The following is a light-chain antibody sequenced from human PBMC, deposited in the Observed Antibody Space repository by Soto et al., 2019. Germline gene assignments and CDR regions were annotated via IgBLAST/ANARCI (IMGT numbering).Light chain of an antibody. CDR1: SSDIGAYNR. CDR3: SSFTSSNTYV. V-gene: IGLV2-18*02. CDR2: DVN. J-gene: IGLJ1*01. Sequence: QSALTQPPSVSGFPGQSVAISCTGTSSDIGAYNRVSWYQQPPGTAPKLMIYDVNNRPSGVPDRFSRSKSGNTASLTISGLQADDEADYYCSSFTSSNTYVFGTGTKVTVL.